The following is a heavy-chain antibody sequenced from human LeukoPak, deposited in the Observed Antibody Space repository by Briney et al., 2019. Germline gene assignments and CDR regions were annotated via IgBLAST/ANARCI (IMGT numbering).Heavy chain of an antibody. J-gene: IGHJ4*02. V-gene: IGHV3-30*02. CDR1: GFTFSSYG. CDR2: IRHDDGSDK. CDR3: AASAGVNNY. Sequence: GGSLRLSCAASGFTFSSYGMNWVRQAPGKGLEWVSFIRHDDGSDKYYAGSVKGRFTISRDNSKNTLYLQMNSLRTEDTAVYYCAASAGVNNYWGQGTLVTVSS. D-gene: IGHD3-10*01.